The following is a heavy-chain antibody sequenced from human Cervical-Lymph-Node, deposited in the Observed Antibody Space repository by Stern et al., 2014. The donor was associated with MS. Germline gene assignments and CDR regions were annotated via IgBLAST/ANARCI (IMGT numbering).Heavy chain of an antibody. Sequence: VQLVESGGGVVQPGRSLRLSCAGSGFNFNRYGMHWVRQAPGKGLEWVAFISYDGIVQYYADSVKGRFIISRDNSKNTLSLQMNSLRREDTAVYYCANPVVTAISFDSWGQGTLVTVSS. CDR1: GFNFNRYG. V-gene: IGHV3-30*18. CDR3: ANPVVTAISFDS. D-gene: IGHD2-21*02. J-gene: IGHJ4*02. CDR2: ISYDGIVQ.